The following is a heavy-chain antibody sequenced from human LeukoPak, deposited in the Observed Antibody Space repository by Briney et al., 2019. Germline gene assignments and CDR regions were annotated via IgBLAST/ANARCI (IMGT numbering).Heavy chain of an antibody. J-gene: IGHJ4*02. D-gene: IGHD4-17*01. Sequence: GASVKVACKASGYTFTSYYMHWVRQAPGQGLEWMGIINPSGGSTSYAQKFQGRVTMTRDTSTSTVYMELSSLRSEDTAVYHCAREATVTTRAGYFDYWGQGTLVTVSS. CDR1: GYTFTSYY. V-gene: IGHV1-46*01. CDR3: AREATVTTRAGYFDY. CDR2: INPSGGST.